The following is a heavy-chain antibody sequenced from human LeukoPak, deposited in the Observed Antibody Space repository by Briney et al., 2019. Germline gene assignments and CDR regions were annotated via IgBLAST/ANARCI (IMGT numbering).Heavy chain of an antibody. CDR2: INHGGST. CDR1: GGSFSGYY. D-gene: IGHD5-18*01. J-gene: IGHJ4*02. Sequence: SETLSLTCAVYGGSFSGYYWSWIRQPPGKGLEWIGEINHGGSTNYNPSLKSRVTISVDTSKNQFSLKLSSVTAADTAVYYCATSDTAMVVLGYWGQGTLVTVSS. V-gene: IGHV4-34*01. CDR3: ATSDTAMVVLGY.